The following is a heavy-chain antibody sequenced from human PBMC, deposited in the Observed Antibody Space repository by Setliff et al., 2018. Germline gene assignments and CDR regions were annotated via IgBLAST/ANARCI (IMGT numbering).Heavy chain of an antibody. CDR1: GFTLSAHY. CDR2: ISTSGTYI. D-gene: IGHD2-15*01. J-gene: IGHJ6*02. V-gene: IGHV3-21*01. CDR3: AMILPYHGMDV. Sequence: PGGSLRLSCAASGFTLSAHYMDWLRQAPGKGPEWVSSISTSGTYIYYADSVKGRFTISRDNAKNSLYLQMNSLRAEDTAVYYCAMILPYHGMDVWGQGTTVTVSS.